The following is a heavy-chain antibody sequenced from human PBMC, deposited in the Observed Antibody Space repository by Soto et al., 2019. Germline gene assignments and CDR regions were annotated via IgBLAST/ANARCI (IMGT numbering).Heavy chain of an antibody. V-gene: IGHV3-23*01. CDR1: GFTFNSRA. D-gene: IGHD2-8*01. CDR2: VDGSGYDT. J-gene: IGHJ4*02. Sequence: PGGSLGVSCTASGFTFNSRAIGLRRPAPGTGPEWVAFVDGSGYDTSYAVSVKGRFTISRDNSDNSLYLHMDSLRAEDTGRYFCAREIFAAAYAATAAFDLWGQGTLVTVSA. CDR3: AREIFAAAYAATAAFDL.